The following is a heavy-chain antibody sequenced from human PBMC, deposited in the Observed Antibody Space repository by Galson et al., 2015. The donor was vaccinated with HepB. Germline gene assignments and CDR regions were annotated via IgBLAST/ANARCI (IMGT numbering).Heavy chain of an antibody. D-gene: IGHD3-22*01. J-gene: IGHJ4*02. V-gene: IGHV3-15*07. CDR2: IKSKTDGGTT. Sequence: SLRLSCAASGFTFSNAWMNWVRQAPGKGLEWVGRIKSKTDGGTTDYAAPVKGRFTISRDDSKNTLYLQMNSLKTEDTAVYYCTTEGTAPVRFGSGYYAFDYWGQGTLVTVSS. CDR3: TTEGTAPVRFGSGYYAFDY. CDR1: GFTFSNAW.